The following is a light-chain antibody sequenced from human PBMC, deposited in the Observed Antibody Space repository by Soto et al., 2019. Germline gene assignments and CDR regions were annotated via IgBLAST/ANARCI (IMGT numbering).Light chain of an antibody. CDR1: QSISTY. J-gene: IGKJ1*01. V-gene: IGKV1-5*03. CDR2: KAS. Sequence: IQMTQSPSTLSASVGDSVTITCRASQSISTYLAWYRHKPGEAPKLLIYKASTLERGVPSRFSGSGSGTDFTLTISSLQPDDFATYYCQPYNSDSRTFGQGTKVDIK. CDR3: QPYNSDSRT.